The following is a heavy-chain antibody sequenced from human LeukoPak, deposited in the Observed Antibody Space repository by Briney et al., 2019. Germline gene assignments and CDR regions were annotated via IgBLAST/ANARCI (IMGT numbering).Heavy chain of an antibody. CDR3: ARGYIRQLSLAY. Sequence: ASVKVSCKASGYTFTSYDINWVRQATGLGLEWMGWMNPNSGNTGYAQKFQGRVTMTRNTSISTAYMELSSLRSEDTAVYYCARGYIRQLSLAYWGQGTLVTVSS. D-gene: IGHD6-6*01. J-gene: IGHJ4*02. V-gene: IGHV1-8*01. CDR2: MNPNSGNT. CDR1: GYTFTSYD.